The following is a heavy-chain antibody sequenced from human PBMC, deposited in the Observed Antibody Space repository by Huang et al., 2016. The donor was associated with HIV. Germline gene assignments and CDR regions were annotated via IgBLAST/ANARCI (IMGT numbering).Heavy chain of an antibody. J-gene: IGHJ3*02. CDR3: ARMFKYDSGGYWGNDAFDI. Sequence: QVQLQQWGAELLKPSETLSLTCAVSGGSFSGHYWTWIRQPPGGGLEWIGEISDRGSTIYNPSLKSRVTISGDTSQSQFSLKLNSVTAADTAIYYCARMFKYDSGGYWGNDAFDIWGQGTMVTVSS. D-gene: IGHD3-22*01. CDR2: ISDRGST. V-gene: IGHV4-34*02. CDR1: GGSFSGHY.